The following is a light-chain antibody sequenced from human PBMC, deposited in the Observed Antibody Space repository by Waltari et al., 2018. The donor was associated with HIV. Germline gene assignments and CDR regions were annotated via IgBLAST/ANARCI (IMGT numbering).Light chain of an antibody. J-gene: IGKJ1*01. V-gene: IGKV3-20*01. CDR2: DTS. CDR3: QHYGASLWT. Sequence: EVVLTQSPGTLSLSPGERATLSCRASQSVSGSFFVWYQQKPGQSPRLLIYDTSSRATGIPDRFSGSGSGTDFTLTISRLEPEDSAVYYCQHYGASLWTFGPGTKVEIK. CDR1: QSVSGSF.